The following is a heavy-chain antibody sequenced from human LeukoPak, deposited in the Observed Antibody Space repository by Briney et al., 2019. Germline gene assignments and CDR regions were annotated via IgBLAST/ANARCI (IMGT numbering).Heavy chain of an antibody. J-gene: IGHJ4*02. Sequence: GGSLRLSCEASGFTFSNYWMHWVRQPPGKGLMWVSQISTDGSQTFYADSVKGRFTISRDNSKNSLYLQMNSLRAEDTAIYYCARDSPDYGGKGFDYWGQGTLVTVSS. CDR1: GFTFSNYW. CDR2: ISTDGSQT. V-gene: IGHV3-74*01. D-gene: IGHD4-23*01. CDR3: ARDSPDYGGKGFDY.